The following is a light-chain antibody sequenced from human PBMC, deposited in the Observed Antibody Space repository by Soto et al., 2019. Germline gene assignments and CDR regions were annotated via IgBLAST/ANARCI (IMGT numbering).Light chain of an antibody. Sequence: EIVLTQSPATLSLSPWQIATLSCRASQSVSSDLAWYQQKSGQAPRLLIYGGSTRATGIPTRFSGSGSGTEFTLTISTLQSEDFAVYYCQQYNNWPPITFGQGTRLEI. CDR2: GGS. CDR1: QSVSSD. J-gene: IGKJ5*01. CDR3: QQYNNWPPIT. V-gene: IGKV3-15*01.